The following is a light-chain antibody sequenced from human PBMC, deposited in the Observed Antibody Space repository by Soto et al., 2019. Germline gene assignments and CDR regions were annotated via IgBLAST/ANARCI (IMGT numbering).Light chain of an antibody. Sequence: DIQITQCPSSLSSSLLDIVTISCRASERISDYLAWYQQKPGKAPKLLINTASSLRSGVPSRFSGSGSGTDFTLTIDSLQPEDFATYFCQQTNTAPWTFGQGTKVDIK. J-gene: IGKJ1*01. CDR1: ERISDY. V-gene: IGKV1-39*01. CDR2: TAS. CDR3: QQTNTAPWT.